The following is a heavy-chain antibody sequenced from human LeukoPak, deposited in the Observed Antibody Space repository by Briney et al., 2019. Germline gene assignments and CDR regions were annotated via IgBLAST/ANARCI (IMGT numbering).Heavy chain of an antibody. CDR1: GFTFTTYW. D-gene: IGHD6-13*01. Sequence: GGSLRLSCAASGFTFTTYWMSWVRQPPGKGLEWVANIKQDGTEKYYVDSVKGRFTISRDNAKNSLYLQMNSLRAEDTAVYYCARDGRRIAAAGTNWFDPWGQGTLVTVSS. V-gene: IGHV3-7*01. CDR2: IKQDGTEK. J-gene: IGHJ5*02. CDR3: ARDGRRIAAAGTNWFDP.